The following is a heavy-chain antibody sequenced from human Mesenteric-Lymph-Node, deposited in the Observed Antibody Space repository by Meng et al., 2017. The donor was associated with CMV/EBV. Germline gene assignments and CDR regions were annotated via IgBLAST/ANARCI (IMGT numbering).Heavy chain of an antibody. J-gene: IGHJ4*02. D-gene: IGHD3-10*01. V-gene: IGHV1-2*02. Sequence: ASVKVSCKASGYTFTGYYMHWVRQAPGQGLEWMGWINPNSGGTNYAQKFQGRVTMTRDTSISTAYMELSRLRSGDTAVYYCARDGAVVRGVIPDYWGQGTLVTVSS. CDR2: INPNSGGT. CDR1: GYTFTGYY. CDR3: ARDGAVVRGVIPDY.